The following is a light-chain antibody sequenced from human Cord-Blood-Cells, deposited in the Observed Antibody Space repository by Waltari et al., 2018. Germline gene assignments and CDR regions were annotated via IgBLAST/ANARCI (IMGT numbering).Light chain of an antibody. Sequence: QSALTQPASVSGSPGQSITISCTGTSSDVGSYNLVSWYQQHPGKAPKLMIYEGSNRPSVFSNRFSGSKSGNTASLTISGLQAEDEADYYCCSYAGSSTHVVFGGGTKLTVL. V-gene: IGLV2-23*01. CDR2: EGS. J-gene: IGLJ2*01. CDR3: CSYAGSSTHVV. CDR1: SSDVGSYNL.